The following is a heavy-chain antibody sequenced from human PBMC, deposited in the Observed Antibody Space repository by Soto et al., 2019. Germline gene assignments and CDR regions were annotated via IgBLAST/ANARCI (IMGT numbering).Heavy chain of an antibody. J-gene: IGHJ4*02. CDR2: IWYDGSNK. Sequence: GGSLRLSCAASGFTFSSYGMHWVRQAPGKGLEWVAVIWYDGSNKYYADSVKRRFTIPRDNSKNTLYLQMNSLRAEDTAVYYCALRKTGSYFDYWGQGTLVTVSS. D-gene: IGHD1-26*01. V-gene: IGHV3-33*01. CDR1: GFTFSSYG. CDR3: ALRKTGSYFDY.